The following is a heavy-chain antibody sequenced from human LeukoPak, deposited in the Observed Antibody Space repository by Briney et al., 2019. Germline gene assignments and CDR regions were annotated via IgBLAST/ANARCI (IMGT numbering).Heavy chain of an antibody. D-gene: IGHD3-10*01. CDR1: GFSFSSYS. V-gene: IGHV3-23*01. CDR3: ARAPYYYGSGSYYFDY. J-gene: IGHJ4*02. Sequence: GGSLRLSCAASGFSFSSYSMNWVRQAPGKGLEWVSTISGSGGSTYYADSVKGRFTISRDNSKNTLYLQMNSLRAEDTAVYYCARAPYYYGSGSYYFDYWGQGTLVTVSS. CDR2: ISGSGGST.